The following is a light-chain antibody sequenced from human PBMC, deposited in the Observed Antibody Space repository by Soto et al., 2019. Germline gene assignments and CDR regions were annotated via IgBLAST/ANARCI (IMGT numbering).Light chain of an antibody. V-gene: IGKV3-11*01. CDR3: QQSSKQGLT. Sequence: EIVLTQSPATLSLSPGERATLSCRASQSVSSYLAWYQQKPGQAPRLLIYDASNRATGIPARFSGSGSGTDFTLTISSLEPEDFAVYYCQQSSKQGLTLGGGTKVDIK. J-gene: IGKJ4*01. CDR1: QSVSSY. CDR2: DAS.